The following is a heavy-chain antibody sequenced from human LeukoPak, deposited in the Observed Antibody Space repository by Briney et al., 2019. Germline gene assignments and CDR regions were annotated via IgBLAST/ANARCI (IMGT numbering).Heavy chain of an antibody. V-gene: IGHV4-34*01. Sequence: SETLSLTCAVYGGSFSGYYWSWIRQPPGKGLEWIGEINHSGSTNYNPSLKSRVTISVDTSKNQFSLKLSSVTAADTAVYYCARAPSPRRISHGLYFDYWGQGTLVTVSS. CDR3: ARAPSPRRISHGLYFDY. D-gene: IGHD2-15*01. CDR1: GGSFSGYY. J-gene: IGHJ4*02. CDR2: INHSGST.